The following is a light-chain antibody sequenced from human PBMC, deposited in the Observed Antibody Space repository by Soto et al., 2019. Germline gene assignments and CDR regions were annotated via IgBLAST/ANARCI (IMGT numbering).Light chain of an antibody. CDR2: AAS. V-gene: IGKV1D-12*01. J-gene: IGKJ1*01. CDR3: QQANSFPRT. CDR1: QAISTW. Sequence: DIQMTQSPSSVSASVGDRVTITCRASQAISTWLAWYQQKPGKAPKLLIYAASNLQTGVPSRFSGSGSGTDFTLTISRLQPEDFATYYRQQANSFPRTFGQGTKVEIK.